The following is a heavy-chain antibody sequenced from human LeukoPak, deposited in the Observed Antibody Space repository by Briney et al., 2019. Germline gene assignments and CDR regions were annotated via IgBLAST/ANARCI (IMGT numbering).Heavy chain of an antibody. D-gene: IGHD6-19*01. Sequence: TGGSLRLSCAASGFTFSSYGMHWVRQAPGKGLEWVAFIRYDGSNKYYVDSVKGRFTISRDNSKNTLYLQMNSLRAEDTAVYYCATGSSSAWYGRLDYWGQGTLVTVSS. J-gene: IGHJ4*02. CDR1: GFTFSSYG. CDR2: IRYDGSNK. V-gene: IGHV3-30*02. CDR3: ATGSSSAWYGRLDY.